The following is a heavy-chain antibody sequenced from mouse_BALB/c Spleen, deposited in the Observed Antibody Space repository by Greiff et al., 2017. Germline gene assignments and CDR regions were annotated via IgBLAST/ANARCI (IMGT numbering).Heavy chain of an antibody. CDR2: ISYDGSN. Sequence: EVKLQESGPGLVKPSQSLSLTCSVTGYSITSGYYWNWIRQFPGNKLEWMGYISYDGSNNYNPSLKNRISITRDTSKNQFFLKLNSVTTEDTATYYCARDRDGYVYYAMDYWGQGTSVTVSS. CDR3: ARDRDGYVYYAMDY. J-gene: IGHJ4*01. CDR1: GYSITSGYY. V-gene: IGHV3-6*02. D-gene: IGHD2-2*01.